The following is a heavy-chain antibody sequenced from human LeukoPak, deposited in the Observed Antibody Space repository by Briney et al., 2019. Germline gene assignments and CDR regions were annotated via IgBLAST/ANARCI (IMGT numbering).Heavy chain of an antibody. D-gene: IGHD3-16*01. CDR1: GGSISSGGYY. Sequence: PSQTLSLTCTVSGGSISSGGYYWSWIRQPPGKGLEWIGYIYHSGSTYYNPSLKSRVTISVDRSKNQFSLKLSSVTPEDTAAYYCARLVGGSPDYWGQGTLVTVSS. CDR2: IYHSGST. J-gene: IGHJ4*02. V-gene: IGHV4-30-2*01. CDR3: ARLVGGSPDY.